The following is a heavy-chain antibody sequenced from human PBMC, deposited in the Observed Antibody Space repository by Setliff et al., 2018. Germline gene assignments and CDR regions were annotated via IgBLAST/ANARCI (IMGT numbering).Heavy chain of an antibody. V-gene: IGHV4-61*09. D-gene: IGHD3-3*01. CDR1: GGSISSRTYY. CDR3: ARVSGFLYVDV. J-gene: IGHJ6*03. Sequence: SETLSLTCDVSGGSISSRTYYWSWIRQPAGKGLEWIGHIYTSWSTNYNPSLKSRVTMSVDTTKNQFSLKLTSVTAADTAVYYCARVSGFLYVDVWGKGTTVTVSS. CDR2: IYTSWST.